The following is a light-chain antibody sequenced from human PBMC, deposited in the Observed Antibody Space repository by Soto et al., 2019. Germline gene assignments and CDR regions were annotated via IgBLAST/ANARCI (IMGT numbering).Light chain of an antibody. CDR1: SSDVGAFNY. Sequence: QSVLAQAAAVSGSPGQAITISCSGTSSDVGAFNYVSWYQQHPGKAPKLMIYDVSNRPSGVSNRFSGSKSGNTASLTISGLRAEDEADYYCNSYTSNNTYVFGTGTKVTVL. J-gene: IGLJ1*01. CDR3: NSYTSNNTYV. CDR2: DVS. V-gene: IGLV2-14*03.